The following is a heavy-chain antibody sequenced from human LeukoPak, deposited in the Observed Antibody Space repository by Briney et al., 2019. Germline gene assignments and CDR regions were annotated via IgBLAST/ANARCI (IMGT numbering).Heavy chain of an antibody. CDR1: GYTFTSYD. CDR2: MNPNSGNT. V-gene: IGHV1-8*01. J-gene: IGHJ4*02. D-gene: IGHD2-2*01. Sequence: ASVKVSCKASGYTFTSYDINWVPQAPGQGLEWMGWMNPNSGNTGYAQKFQGRVTMTRNTSISTAYMELRSLRSEDTAVYYCARRRYCSSTSCLDYWGQGTLVTVCS. CDR3: ARRRYCSSTSCLDY.